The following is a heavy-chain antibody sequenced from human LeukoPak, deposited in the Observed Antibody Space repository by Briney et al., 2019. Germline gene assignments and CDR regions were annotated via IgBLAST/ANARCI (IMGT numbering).Heavy chain of an antibody. V-gene: IGHV1-18*01. Sequence: ASVKVSCKASGYTFTSYGISWVRQAPGQGLEWMGWISAYNGNTNYAQKLQGRVTMTTDTSTSTAYMELRSLRSDDTAVYYCARAKIGTRYCSSTSCLRGSWFDPWGQGTLVTVSS. D-gene: IGHD2-2*01. CDR2: ISAYNGNT. J-gene: IGHJ5*02. CDR3: ARAKIGTRYCSSTSCLRGSWFDP. CDR1: GYTFTSYG.